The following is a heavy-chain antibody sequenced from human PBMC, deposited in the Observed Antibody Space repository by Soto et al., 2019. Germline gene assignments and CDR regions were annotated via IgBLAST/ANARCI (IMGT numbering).Heavy chain of an antibody. J-gene: IGHJ6*02. CDR2: TYYRSKWYN. CDR1: GDSVSSNSAA. CDR3: ARSGSYFVSLLRQGLYFGPGYYYGMDV. Sequence: PSQTLSLTCAISGDSVSSNSAAWNWIRQSPSRGLEWLGRTYYRSKWYNDYAVSVKSRITINPDTSKNQFSLQLNSVTPEDTAVYYCARSGSYFVSLLRQGLYFGPGYYYGMDVWGQGTTVTVSS. V-gene: IGHV6-1*01. D-gene: IGHD1-26*01.